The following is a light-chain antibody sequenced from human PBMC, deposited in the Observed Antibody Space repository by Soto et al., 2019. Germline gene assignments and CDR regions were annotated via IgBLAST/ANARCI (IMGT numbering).Light chain of an antibody. CDR2: GAS. Sequence: EIVLTQSPGTLSLSPGERVTLSCRASQSVSSNYLAWYQQRPGQPPRLLIYGASTRATGIPDRFSGSGSGTDFTLAISRLEPEDFAVHYCQQYGRSPGLFTFGPGTKVDIK. CDR3: QQYGRSPGLFT. CDR1: QSVSSNY. V-gene: IGKV3-20*01. J-gene: IGKJ3*01.